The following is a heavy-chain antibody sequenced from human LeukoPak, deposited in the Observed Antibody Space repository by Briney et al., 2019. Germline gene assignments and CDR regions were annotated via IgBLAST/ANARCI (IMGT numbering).Heavy chain of an antibody. V-gene: IGHV4-59*01. J-gene: IGHJ4*02. CDR3: ASGGYKPYYFDY. Sequence: RPSETLSLTCTVSGGSISSYYWSWIWQPPGKGLEWIGYIYYSGSTNYNPSLKSRVTISVDTSKNQFSLKLSSVTAADTAVYYCASGGYKPYYFDYWGQGTLVTVSS. CDR1: GGSISSYY. D-gene: IGHD5-24*01. CDR2: IYYSGST.